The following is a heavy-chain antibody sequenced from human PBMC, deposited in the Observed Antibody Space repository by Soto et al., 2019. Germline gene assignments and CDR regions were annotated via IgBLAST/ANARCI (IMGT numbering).Heavy chain of an antibody. D-gene: IGHD4-17*01. Sequence: SETLSLTCTVSGGSISSYYWSWIRQPPGKGLEWIGYIYYSGSTNYNPSLKSGVTISVDTSKNQFSLKLSSVTAADTAVYYCARHALTYGDHCDYWGQGTLVTVSS. V-gene: IGHV4-59*08. J-gene: IGHJ4*02. CDR3: ARHALTYGDHCDY. CDR2: IYYSGST. CDR1: GGSISSYY.